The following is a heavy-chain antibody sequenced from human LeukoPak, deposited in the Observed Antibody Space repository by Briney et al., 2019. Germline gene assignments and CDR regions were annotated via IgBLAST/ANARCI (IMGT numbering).Heavy chain of an antibody. J-gene: IGHJ4*02. CDR1: GFTFTTYA. Sequence: GGSLRLSCAASGFTFTTYAMSWVRQAPGKGLEWVSAITGSGDFAKYADSVRGRFTISRDNSKNTVYLQMNSLTVEDTALYYCTKRITATAPFDSWGQGALVIVSP. CDR2: ITGSGDFA. V-gene: IGHV3-23*01. CDR3: TKRITATAPFDS. D-gene: IGHD4-17*01.